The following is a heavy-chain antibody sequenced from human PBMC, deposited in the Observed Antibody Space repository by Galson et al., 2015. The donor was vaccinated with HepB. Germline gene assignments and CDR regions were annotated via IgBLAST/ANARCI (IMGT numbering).Heavy chain of an antibody. D-gene: IGHD5-18*01. Sequence: SLRLSCAAIGFTFSRYAIAWVRQAPGKGLEWVSVISGSGNSIYYAGSVKSRFTISRDNSKNTVYLQMSSLRADDTALYYCAKDLREGYSYGYGFDDWGQGALVTVSS. CDR3: AKDLREGYSYGYGFDD. CDR1: GFTFSRYA. J-gene: IGHJ4*02. V-gene: IGHV3-23*01. CDR2: ISGSGNSI.